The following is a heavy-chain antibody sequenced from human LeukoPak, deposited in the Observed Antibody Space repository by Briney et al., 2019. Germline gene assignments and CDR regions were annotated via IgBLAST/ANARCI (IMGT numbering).Heavy chain of an antibody. D-gene: IGHD5-12*01. CDR1: GFVFDDYA. CDR3: AKGAGYDPRTYGMDV. V-gene: IGHV3-9*01. Sequence: PGMSLRLSCAASGFVFDDYAMHWVRHAPGKGLEWVSGISWNSGSIGYADSVKGRFTISRDNAKNSLYLQMNSLRDEDTALYYCAKGAGYDPRTYGMDVWGQGTTVTVSS. CDR2: ISWNSGSI. J-gene: IGHJ6*02.